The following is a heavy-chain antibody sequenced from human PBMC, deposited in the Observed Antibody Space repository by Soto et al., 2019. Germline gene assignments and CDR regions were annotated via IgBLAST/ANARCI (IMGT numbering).Heavy chain of an antibody. V-gene: IGHV1-24*01. Sequence: GASVKGSCKVSGYTLTELSIHWVRQAPGKGLERMGGFDPEGGETSYAQKFQGRVTMTRNTSISTAYMELSSLRSEDTAVYYCARIYYGSGSYYQLYYYYYYMDVWGKGTTVTVSS. J-gene: IGHJ6*03. CDR2: FDPEGGET. D-gene: IGHD3-10*01. CDR1: GYTLTELS. CDR3: ARIYYGSGSYYQLYYYYYYMDV.